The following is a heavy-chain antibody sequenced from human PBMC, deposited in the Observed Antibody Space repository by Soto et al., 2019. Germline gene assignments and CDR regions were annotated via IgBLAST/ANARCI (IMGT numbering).Heavy chain of an antibody. CDR3: AVLIGGSNYFDY. Sequence: SETLSLTRTFEGASFSGYYWSWIRQPPGRGLEWIGEVYHGGSISYNPSLKSRLTISLDTSKNQFSLKLNSVTAADTAVYYCAVLIGGSNYFDYWGQGALVTVSS. V-gene: IGHV4-34*01. CDR2: VYHGGSI. J-gene: IGHJ4*02. D-gene: IGHD7-27*01. CDR1: GASFSGYY.